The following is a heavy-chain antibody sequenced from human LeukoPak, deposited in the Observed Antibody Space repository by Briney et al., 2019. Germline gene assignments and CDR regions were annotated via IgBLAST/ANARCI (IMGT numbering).Heavy chain of an antibody. V-gene: IGHV5-51*01. CDR1: GYSFTDYR. CDR2: IYPGDSDT. D-gene: IGHD3-10*01. Sequence: GESLQISSQTAGYSFTDYRIGWVRQMAGKHLEWMGIIYPGDSDTRYSPSFQGQVTISADKSIRTAYLQWSLKPSDTAIYYCARSDQLRWFGEPRRPFYYGMDVWGQGTTVTVS. CDR3: ARSDQLRWFGEPRRPFYYGMDV. J-gene: IGHJ6*02.